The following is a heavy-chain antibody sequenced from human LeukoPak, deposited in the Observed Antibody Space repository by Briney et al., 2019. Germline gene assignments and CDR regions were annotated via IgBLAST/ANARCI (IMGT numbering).Heavy chain of an antibody. Sequence: GGSLRLSCAASGFTFSSYAMSWVRQAPGKGLEWVSSISSSSSYIYYADSVKGRFTISRDNAKNSLYLQMNSLRAEDTAVYYCARESGKYCSGGSCYRRPFDYWGQGTLVTVSS. D-gene: IGHD2-15*01. CDR1: GFTFSSYA. CDR2: ISSSSSYI. J-gene: IGHJ4*02. V-gene: IGHV3-21*01. CDR3: ARESGKYCSGGSCYRRPFDY.